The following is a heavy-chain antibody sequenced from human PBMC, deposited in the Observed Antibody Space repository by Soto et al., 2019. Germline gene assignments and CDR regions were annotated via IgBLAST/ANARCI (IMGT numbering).Heavy chain of an antibody. D-gene: IGHD6-6*01. CDR1: GGSISSYY. J-gene: IGHJ5*02. CDR3: ARVRGTIAARRGGGDCFDP. CDR2: IYYSGST. V-gene: IGHV4-59*01. Sequence: SETLSLTCTVSGGSISSYYWSWIRQPPGKGLEWIGYIYYSGSTNYNPSLKSRVTISVDTSKNQFSLKLSSVTAADTAVYYCARVRGTIAARRGGGDCFDPWGQGTLVTVSS.